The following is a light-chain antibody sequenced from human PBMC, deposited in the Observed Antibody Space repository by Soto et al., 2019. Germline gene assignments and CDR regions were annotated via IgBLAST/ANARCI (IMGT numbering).Light chain of an antibody. J-gene: IGKJ1*01. Sequence: MVWTKSPVTMSFSPSAGSTPFCRSSHSVSSSYLAWYQQKPGQAPRLLIYGASSRATGIPDRFSGSGSGTDFTLTISRLEPEDFAVYYCQQYGSSPWTFGQGTKVDIK. V-gene: IGKV3-20*01. CDR2: GAS. CDR3: QQYGSSPWT. CDR1: HSVSSSY.